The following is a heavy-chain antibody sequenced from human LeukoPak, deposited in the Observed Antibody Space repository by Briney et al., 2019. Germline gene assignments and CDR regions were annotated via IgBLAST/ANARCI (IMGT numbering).Heavy chain of an antibody. V-gene: IGHV4-59*01. CDR1: GGSISGYY. CDR2: FSYSGTT. D-gene: IGHD3-22*01. J-gene: IGHJ4*02. Sequence: SETLFLTCTVSGGSISGYYWNWIRQPPGKGLEWIGYFSYSGTTNYNPALKSRVTISVDTSKNQFSLRLSSVTAADTAVYYCARGGSSGYSPFDYWGQGTLVTVSS. CDR3: ARGGSSGYSPFDY.